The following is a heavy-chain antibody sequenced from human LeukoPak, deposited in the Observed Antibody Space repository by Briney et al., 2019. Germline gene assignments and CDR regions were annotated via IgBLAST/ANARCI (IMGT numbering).Heavy chain of an antibody. J-gene: IGHJ4*02. D-gene: IGHD2-15*01. CDR3: AKDRGSLGHCSGGTCYADY. CDR2: LSGSGAAT. Sequence: GGSLRLSCEASGFTFKNYAMAWVRQAPGKGLEWVSGLSGSGAATFYADSVKGRFTISRDNSNNPLYLRLNSLRAEDTAIYFCAKDRGSLGHCSGGTCYADYWGQGTLVTVSS. CDR1: GFTFKNYA. V-gene: IGHV3-23*01.